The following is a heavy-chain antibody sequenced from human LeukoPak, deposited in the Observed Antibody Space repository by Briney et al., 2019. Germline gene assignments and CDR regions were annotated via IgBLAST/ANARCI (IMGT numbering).Heavy chain of an antibody. CDR2: INHSGST. V-gene: IGHV4-34*01. CDR3: ARFYCSSTSCYANWFDP. J-gene: IGHJ5*02. Sequence: SGTLSLTCAVYGGSFSGYYWSWIRQPPGKGLEWIGEINHSGSTNYNPSLKSRVTISVDTSKNQFSLKLSSVTAADTAVYYCARFYCSSTSCYANWFDPWGQGTLVTVSS. D-gene: IGHD2-2*01. CDR1: GGSFSGYY.